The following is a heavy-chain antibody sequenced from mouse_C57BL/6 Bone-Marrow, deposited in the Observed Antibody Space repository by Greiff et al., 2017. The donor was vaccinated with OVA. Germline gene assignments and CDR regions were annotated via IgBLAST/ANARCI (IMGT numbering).Heavy chain of an antibody. CDR2: INPYNGGT. CDR1: GYTFTDYY. D-gene: IGHD1-1*01. CDR3: ARYYGSSPLAY. Sequence: VQLQQSGPVLVKPGASVKMSCKASGYTFTDYYMNWVKQSHGKSLEWIGVINPYNGGTSYNQKFKGKATLTVDKSSSTAYMELNSLTSEDSAVYYCARYYGSSPLAYWGQGTLVTVSA. J-gene: IGHJ3*01. V-gene: IGHV1-19*01.